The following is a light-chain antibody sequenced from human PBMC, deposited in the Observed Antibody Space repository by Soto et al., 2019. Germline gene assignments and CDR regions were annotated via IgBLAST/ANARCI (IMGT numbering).Light chain of an antibody. CDR2: HVS. J-gene: IGLJ2*01. CDR3: SSYTSSSTLVV. Sequence: QSALTQPASVSGSPGQSITISCTGTSSDVGGYNYVSWYQQHPGKAPKLMIYHVSNRPSGVSNRFSGSKSGNTASLTISGLQAEDEADYSCSSYTSSSTLVVFGGGTKLTVL. CDR1: SSDVGGYNY. V-gene: IGLV2-14*01.